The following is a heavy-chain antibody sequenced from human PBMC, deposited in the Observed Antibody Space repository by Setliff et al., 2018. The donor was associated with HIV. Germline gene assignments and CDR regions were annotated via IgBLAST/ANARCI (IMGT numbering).Heavy chain of an antibody. D-gene: IGHD3-22*01. V-gene: IGHV3-66*02. Sequence: PGGSLRLSCVASGFTVSSYYMSWVRQAPGKGLEWVSTIYSGGSTYHADSVKGRFTLSRDTSKNTLVLQMNSLRPEDTAVYYCAKEKVKMRGNYDSSTYYALADSWGQGTLVTVSS. CDR2: IYSGGST. CDR3: AKEKVKMRGNYDSSTYYALADS. J-gene: IGHJ4*02. CDR1: GFTVSSYY.